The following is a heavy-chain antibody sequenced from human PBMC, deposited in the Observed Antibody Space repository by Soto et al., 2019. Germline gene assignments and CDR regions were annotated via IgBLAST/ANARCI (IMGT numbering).Heavy chain of an antibody. D-gene: IGHD2-15*01. CDR2: IYWDDEK. CDR1: GFSLSTSGVG. V-gene: IGHV2-5*02. Sequence: SGPTLVNPTQTLTLTCTFSGFSLSTSGVGVGWIRKPPGKALEWLALIYWDDEKRYSPSLKSRLTISKDTSKNQVVLTMTNMDPVDTATYYCARVGYCSGGSCSYYFDYWGQGTLVTVSS. J-gene: IGHJ4*02. CDR3: ARVGYCSGGSCSYYFDY.